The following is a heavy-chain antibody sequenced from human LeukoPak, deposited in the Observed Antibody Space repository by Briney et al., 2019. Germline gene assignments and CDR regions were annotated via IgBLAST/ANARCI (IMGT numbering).Heavy chain of an antibody. CDR2: ISSSGSTI. Sequence: GGSLRLSCAASGFTFSDYYMSWIRQAPGKGLEWVSYISSSGSTIYYADSVKGRFTISRDNAKNSLYLQMNSLRAEDTAVYYCVRSHSWKVLYYFDYWGQGTLVTVSS. J-gene: IGHJ4*02. CDR3: VRSHSWKVLYYFDY. V-gene: IGHV3-11*04. D-gene: IGHD1-1*01. CDR1: GFTFSDYY.